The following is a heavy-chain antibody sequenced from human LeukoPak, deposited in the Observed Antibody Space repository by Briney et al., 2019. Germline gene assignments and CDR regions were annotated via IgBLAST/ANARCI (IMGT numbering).Heavy chain of an antibody. V-gene: IGHV3-43*02. CDR2: IGEDGSTT. Sequence: PRGSLRLSCAASGIAFENYAMNWVRQAPGKGLEWVSLIGEDGSTTWYADSVKGRFTISRDDAENSLYLQMNSLRADDTSVYYCARSPSSGYDHMDYWGRGTLVTVSS. CDR3: ARSPSSGYDHMDY. CDR1: GIAFENYA. D-gene: IGHD5-12*01. J-gene: IGHJ4*02.